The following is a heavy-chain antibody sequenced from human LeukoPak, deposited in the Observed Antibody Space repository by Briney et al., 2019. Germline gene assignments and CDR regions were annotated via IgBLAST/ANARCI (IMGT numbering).Heavy chain of an antibody. D-gene: IGHD3-10*01. J-gene: IGHJ4*02. Sequence: PGGSLRLSCAASGFTFSSYSMNWVRQAPGKGLEWVSYISSSSSTIYYADSVKGRFTISRDNAKNSLYPQMNSLGAEDTAVYYCARDHRGGRYYGSGSRFGYWGQGTLVTVSS. V-gene: IGHV3-48*01. CDR2: ISSSSSTI. CDR1: GFTFSSYS. CDR3: ARDHRGGRYYGSGSRFGY.